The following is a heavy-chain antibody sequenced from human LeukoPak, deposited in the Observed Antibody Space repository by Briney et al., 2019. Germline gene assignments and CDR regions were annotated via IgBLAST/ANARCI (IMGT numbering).Heavy chain of an antibody. V-gene: IGHV3-23*01. CDR3: ARDFGVAVYYYMDV. CDR2: ISGSGGST. D-gene: IGHD3-3*01. J-gene: IGHJ6*03. Sequence: GRSLRLSCAASGFTFSSYAMSWVRQAPGKGLEWVSAISGSGGSTYYADSVKGRFTISRDNSKNTLYLQMNSLRAEDTAVYYCARDFGVAVYYYMDVWGKGTTVTVSS. CDR1: GFTFSSYA.